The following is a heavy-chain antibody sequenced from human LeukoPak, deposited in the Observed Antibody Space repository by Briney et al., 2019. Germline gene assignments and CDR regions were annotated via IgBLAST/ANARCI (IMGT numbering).Heavy chain of an antibody. D-gene: IGHD3/OR15-3a*01. CDR1: GGSISSRSYY. CDR3: ARPKGLRGAQIYDY. Sequence: SETLSLTCTVSGGSISSRSYYWGWIRQPPGKGLEWIGSIYYSGTTNYNPSLKSRVTTSVDTSNNQFSLKLSSVTAADTAVYYCARPKGLRGAQIYDYWGQGTLVTVSS. J-gene: IGHJ4*02. V-gene: IGHV4-39*07. CDR2: IYYSGTT.